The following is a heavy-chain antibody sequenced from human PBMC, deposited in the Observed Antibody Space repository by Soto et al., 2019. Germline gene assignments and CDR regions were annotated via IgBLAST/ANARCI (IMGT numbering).Heavy chain of an antibody. CDR3: ARDPGTGAALRAYHFDY. Sequence: ASVKVSCKASRYSFTTYALHWVRQAPGQRLEWMGWINAGNGDTKYSXKXQGRVTITRDTSANTAYMELSSLRSEDTSVYYCARDPGTGAALRAYHFDYWGQGTLVTVS. J-gene: IGHJ4*02. D-gene: IGHD1-1*01. CDR2: INAGNGDT. CDR1: RYSFTTYA. V-gene: IGHV1-3*01.